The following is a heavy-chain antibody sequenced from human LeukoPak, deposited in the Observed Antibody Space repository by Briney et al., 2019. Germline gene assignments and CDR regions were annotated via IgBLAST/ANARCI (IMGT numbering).Heavy chain of an antibody. CDR1: GFTVSSNF. D-gene: IGHD6-13*01. CDR2: IYTGGST. Sequence: GGSLRLSCAASGFTVSSNFMNRVRQAPGKGLEWVSVIYTGGSTYYADSVKGRFTISRDNSKNTLYLQMNSLRAEDTAVYYCARSPAAGSAAAFDYWGQGTLVTVSS. J-gene: IGHJ4*02. CDR3: ARSPAAGSAAAFDY. V-gene: IGHV3-53*01.